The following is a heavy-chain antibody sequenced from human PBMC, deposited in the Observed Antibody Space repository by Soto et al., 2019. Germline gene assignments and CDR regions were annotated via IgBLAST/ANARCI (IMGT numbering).Heavy chain of an antibody. Sequence: GGSLRLSCAASGFTVSSNYMSWVRQAPGKGLEWVSVIYSGGSTYYADSDKGRFTISRHNSKNTLYLQMNSLSAEERAVYYCERGWGRLTGDRMDAFDIWGQGTMDTVSS. D-gene: IGHD7-27*01. V-gene: IGHV3-66*01. J-gene: IGHJ3*02. CDR1: GFTVSSNY. CDR3: ERGWGRLTGDRMDAFDI. CDR2: IYSGGST.